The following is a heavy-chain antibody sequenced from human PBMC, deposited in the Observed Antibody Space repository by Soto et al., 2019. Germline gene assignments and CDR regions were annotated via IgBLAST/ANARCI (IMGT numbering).Heavy chain of an antibody. V-gene: IGHV3-33*01. D-gene: IGHD3-10*01. CDR1: GFTFSSYG. Sequence: GGSLRLSCAASGFTFSSYGMHWVRQAPGKGLEWVAVIWYDGSNKYYADSVKGRFTISRDNSKNTLYLQMNSLRAEDTAVFYCARDAYYYGSGSFSHWGQGTLVTVSS. CDR2: IWYDGSNK. CDR3: ARDAYYYGSGSFSH. J-gene: IGHJ4*02.